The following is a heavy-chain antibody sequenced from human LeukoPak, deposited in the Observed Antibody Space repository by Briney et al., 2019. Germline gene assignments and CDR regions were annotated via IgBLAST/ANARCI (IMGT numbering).Heavy chain of an antibody. Sequence: GRSLRLSCAASGFTFSSYAMHWVRQAPGKGLEWVAVISYDGSNKYYADSVKGRFTISRDNSKNKLYLQMNSLRAEDAAVYYCASLGIVVVTAIRWFDPWGQGTLVTVSS. CDR1: GFTFSSYA. CDR3: ASLGIVVVTAIRWFDP. J-gene: IGHJ5*02. CDR2: ISYDGSNK. D-gene: IGHD2-21*02. V-gene: IGHV3-30-3*01.